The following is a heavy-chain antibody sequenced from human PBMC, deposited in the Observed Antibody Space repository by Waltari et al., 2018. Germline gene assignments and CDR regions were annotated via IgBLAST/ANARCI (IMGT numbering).Heavy chain of an antibody. CDR2: ISTSGTTI. V-gene: IGHV3-48*04. D-gene: IGHD3-10*01. J-gene: IGHJ4*02. CDR3: ARTSGSGSHYNF. CDR1: GFTFSSYS. Sequence: EVQVVESGGGLVQPGGSLRLSCAASGFTFSSYSMSWVRQAPGKGLEWVSYISTSGTTIYYADSVKGRFTISRDNAKNSLFLQMNSLRAEDTAVYYCARTSGSGSHYNFWGQGSLVIVSS.